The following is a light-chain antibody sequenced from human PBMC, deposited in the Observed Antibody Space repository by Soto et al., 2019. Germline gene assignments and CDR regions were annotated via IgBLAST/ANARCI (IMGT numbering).Light chain of an antibody. CDR3: QQYVSFPLT. J-gene: IGKJ4*01. V-gene: IGKV1-5*03. CDR2: KAS. Sequence: DIQMTQSPSTLSASVGDRVTITFRASQNIDNSLAWYHQKPGKAPKLLIYKASKLQTGVPSRFSGSVSGTEFTLTISSLQPDDFATYYCQQYVSFPLTFGGGTKVEIK. CDR1: QNIDNS.